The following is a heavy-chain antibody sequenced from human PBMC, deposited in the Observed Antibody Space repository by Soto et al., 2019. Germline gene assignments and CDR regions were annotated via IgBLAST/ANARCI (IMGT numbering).Heavy chain of an antibody. CDR2: ITPFNGNT. J-gene: IGHJ4*02. Sequence: QMQLVQSGAEVKKTGSSVKVSCKGSGNTFTYFYLHWVRQAPGQALEWMGWITPFNGNTKYAQKFQDRVTFTGDTSLNKAYMELSSLRSDDTAMFYCASGRYDASGYFDYWGQGTLVTVSS. CDR1: GNTFTYFY. V-gene: IGHV1-45*02. CDR3: ASGRYDASGYFDY. D-gene: IGHD3-22*01.